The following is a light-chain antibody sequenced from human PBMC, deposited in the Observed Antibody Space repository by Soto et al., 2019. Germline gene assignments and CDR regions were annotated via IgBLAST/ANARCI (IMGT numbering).Light chain of an antibody. CDR3: QQSLSTPSIT. V-gene: IGKV1-39*01. J-gene: IGKJ5*01. CDR1: QNIGNY. CDR2: AAS. Sequence: DIQMTQSPSSLSASVGDTLTVTCRPSQNIGNYLNWYQQKAGKAHKLLSYAASTLQSGVPSRFSGAGSGTDFTLTITTLQPEDFATYYCQQSLSTPSITFGQGTRLEIK.